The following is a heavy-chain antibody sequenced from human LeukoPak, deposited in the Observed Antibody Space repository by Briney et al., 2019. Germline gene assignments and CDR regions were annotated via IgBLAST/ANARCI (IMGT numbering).Heavy chain of an antibody. CDR3: ARGAEFDY. V-gene: IGHV1-2*02. CDR2: INPNCGGT. Sequence: ASVTVSCKASGYTFTGYYIHWVRQAPGQGLQWMGWINPNCGGTNFAQKFQGRVTMTRDTSISTAYMELSSLTSDDTAVYYCARGAEFDYWGQGTLVTVSS. J-gene: IGHJ4*02. CDR1: GYTFTGYY.